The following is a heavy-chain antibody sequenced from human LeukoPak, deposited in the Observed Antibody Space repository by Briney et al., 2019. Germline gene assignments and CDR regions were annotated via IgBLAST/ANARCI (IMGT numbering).Heavy chain of an antibody. Sequence: GESLKISCKGSGYSFTSYWIGWVRQMPGKGLEWMGIIYPGDSDTRYSPSFQGQVTISADKSISTAYLQRSSLKASDTAMYYCARHQWLPYYYFDYWGQGTLVTVSS. V-gene: IGHV5-51*01. CDR3: ARHQWLPYYYFDY. D-gene: IGHD6-19*01. CDR2: IYPGDSDT. J-gene: IGHJ4*02. CDR1: GYSFTSYW.